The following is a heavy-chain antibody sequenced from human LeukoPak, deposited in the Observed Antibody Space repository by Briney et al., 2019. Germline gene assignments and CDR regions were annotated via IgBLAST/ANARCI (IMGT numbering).Heavy chain of an antibody. J-gene: IGHJ6*03. D-gene: IGHD2-2*01. V-gene: IGHV1-2*02. CDR1: GYTFTGYY. Sequence: GASVKVSCKASGYTFTGYYMHWVRQAPGQGLEWMGWINPNSGGTNYAQKFQGRVTMTRDTSISTAYMELSRLRSDDTAVYYCARDPTGYCSSTSCYAHYYYYYMDVWGKGTTVTVSS. CDR2: INPNSGGT. CDR3: ARDPTGYCSSTSCYAHYYYYYMDV.